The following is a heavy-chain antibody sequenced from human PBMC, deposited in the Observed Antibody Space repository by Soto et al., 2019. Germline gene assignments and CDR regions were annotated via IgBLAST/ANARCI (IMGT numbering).Heavy chain of an antibody. CDR3: ARDSSTSNYYYYYGMDV. Sequence: SETLSLTCTVSGGSISSGDYYWSWIRQPPGKGLEWIGYIYYSGSTYYNPSLKSRVTISVDTSKNQFSLKLSSVTAAGTAVYYCARDSSTSNYYYYYGMDVWGQGTTVTVSS. J-gene: IGHJ6*02. D-gene: IGHD2-2*01. V-gene: IGHV4-30-4*01. CDR1: GGSISSGDYY. CDR2: IYYSGST.